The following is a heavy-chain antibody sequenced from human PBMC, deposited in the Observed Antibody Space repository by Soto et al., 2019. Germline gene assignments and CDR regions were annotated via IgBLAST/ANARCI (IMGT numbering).Heavy chain of an antibody. CDR2: ISRSSSHM. CDR3: ANHDYGGNRV. CDR1: GFTVSNYS. Sequence: KPGGSLRLSCAASGFTVSNYSMNWIRQAPGKGLEWVSSISRSSSHMFYADSVRGRFTISRDNAKNSVYLQMNSLRAEDTAVYYCANHDYGGNRVWGQGTLVTVSS. J-gene: IGHJ4*02. D-gene: IGHD5-12*01. V-gene: IGHV3-21*01.